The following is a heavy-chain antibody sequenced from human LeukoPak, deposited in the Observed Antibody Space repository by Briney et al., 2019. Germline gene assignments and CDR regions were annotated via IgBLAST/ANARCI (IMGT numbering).Heavy chain of an antibody. Sequence: SETLSLTCTVSGGSISSYYWSWIRQPPGKGLEWIGYIYYSGSTNYNPSLKSRVIISVDTSKNQFSLKLSSVTAADTAVYYCARGVVPAGTYYYYYMDVWGKGTTVTVSS. V-gene: IGHV4-59*01. CDR2: IYYSGST. CDR1: GGSISSYY. J-gene: IGHJ6*03. CDR3: ARGVVPAGTYYYYYMDV. D-gene: IGHD2-2*01.